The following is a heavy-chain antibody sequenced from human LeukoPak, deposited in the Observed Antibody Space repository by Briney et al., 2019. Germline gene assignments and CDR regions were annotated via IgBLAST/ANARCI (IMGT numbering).Heavy chain of an antibody. D-gene: IGHD6-6*01. Sequence: GGSLRLSCAASGFTFGSYGMHWVRQAPGKGLEWVAFIRYDGSNKYYADSVKGRFTISRDNSKNTLYLQMNSLRAEDTAVYYCAKDFVWYSSSSSAFDIWGQGTMVTVSS. CDR3: AKDFVWYSSSSSAFDI. V-gene: IGHV3-30*02. CDR2: IRYDGSNK. J-gene: IGHJ3*02. CDR1: GFTFGSYG.